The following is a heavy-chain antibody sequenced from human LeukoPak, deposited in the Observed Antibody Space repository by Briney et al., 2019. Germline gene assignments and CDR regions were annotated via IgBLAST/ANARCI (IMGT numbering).Heavy chain of an antibody. D-gene: IGHD3-10*01. CDR2: MNPNSGNT. V-gene: IGHV1-8*01. CDR1: GYTFTSYD. Sequence: ASVKVSCKASGYTFTSYDIKWVRQATGQGLEWMGWMNPNSGNTGYAQKFQGRVTMTRNTSISTAYMELSSLRSEDTAVYYCARGKVGGSGSYYNEYNWFDPWGQGTLVTVSS. J-gene: IGHJ5*02. CDR3: ARGKVGGSGSYYNEYNWFDP.